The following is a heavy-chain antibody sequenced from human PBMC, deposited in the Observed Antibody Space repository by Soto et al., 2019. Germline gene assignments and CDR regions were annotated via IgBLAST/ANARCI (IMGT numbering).Heavy chain of an antibody. J-gene: IGHJ6*02. D-gene: IGHD4-17*01. CDR3: ARMNADYDSHYYAMDV. CDR2: FFSDVER. Sequence: SGPTLVNPTETLTLTCTISVFSLSNGRVGVSWIRQPPGRALEWLAHFFSDVERSYSTSIQSRLTMSQDTSGTQVVLTMTNMDLQDTGTYFCARMNADYDSHYYAMDVWGLGTPVTVSS. CDR1: VFSLSNGRVG. V-gene: IGHV2-26*03.